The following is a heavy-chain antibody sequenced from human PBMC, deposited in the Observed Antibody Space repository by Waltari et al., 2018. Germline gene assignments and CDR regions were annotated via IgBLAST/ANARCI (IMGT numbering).Heavy chain of an antibody. V-gene: IGHV3-74*01. J-gene: IGHJ4*02. CDR3: AREINWNDGGRFFDS. CDR1: RFTVSSHL. CDR2: INSDGSST. D-gene: IGHD1-20*01. Sequence: EVQLVESGGGLVQPGGSLRPSCTASRFTVSSHLKHGVRPPPGEGLGWGSRINSDGSSTIHADSVKGRFTISRDNAKSTLYLQMNSLRAEDTAVYYCAREINWNDGGRFFDSWGQGTLVTVSS.